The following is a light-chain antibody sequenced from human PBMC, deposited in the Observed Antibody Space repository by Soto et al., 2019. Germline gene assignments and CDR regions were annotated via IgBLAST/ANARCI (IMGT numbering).Light chain of an antibody. J-gene: IGKJ1*01. V-gene: IGKV1-5*01. CDR3: QDYSPYSWS. CDR1: ESISSW. Sequence: DIQMNQSPATLAAYVGDTVTITCRASESISSWLAWYQEKPGKAPNLLIYDASSLESGVPSRFSVIVSGTEFTLTISSLQPDDFATYYCQDYSPYSWSFGQGTKVDIK. CDR2: DAS.